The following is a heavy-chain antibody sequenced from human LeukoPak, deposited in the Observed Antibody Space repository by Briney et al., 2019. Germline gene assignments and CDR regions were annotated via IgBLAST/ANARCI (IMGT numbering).Heavy chain of an antibody. J-gene: IGHJ3*02. CDR1: GGSISSYY. Sequence: SEALSLTCAVYGGSISSYYWSWIRQPAGKGLEWIGRIYTSGSTNYNPSLKSRVTMSVDTSKNQFSLKLSSVTAADTAVYYCARDYDSSGYYYVEGAFDIWGQGTMVTVSS. D-gene: IGHD3-22*01. CDR2: IYTSGST. V-gene: IGHV4-4*07. CDR3: ARDYDSSGYYYVEGAFDI.